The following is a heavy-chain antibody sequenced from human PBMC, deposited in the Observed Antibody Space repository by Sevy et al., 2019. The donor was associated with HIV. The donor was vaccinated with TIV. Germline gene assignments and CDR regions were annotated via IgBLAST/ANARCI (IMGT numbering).Heavy chain of an antibody. J-gene: IGHJ4*02. V-gene: IGHV3-23*01. CDR2: IGGSAGST. CDR1: GFTFSSYA. CDR3: AKGRYYDSSGYFPFDY. Sequence: GGSLRLSCAASGFTFSSYAMSWVRHAPGRGLEWVSAIGGSAGSTFYAHSVKGRFTISRDNSKNTLFLQMNSLRADDTAVYFCAKGRYYDSSGYFPFDYWGQGTLVTVSS. D-gene: IGHD3-22*01.